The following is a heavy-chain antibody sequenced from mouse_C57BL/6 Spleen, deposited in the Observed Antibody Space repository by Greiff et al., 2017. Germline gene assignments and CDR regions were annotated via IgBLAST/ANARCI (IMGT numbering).Heavy chain of an antibody. V-gene: IGHV1-54*01. Sequence: QVQLQQSGAELVRPGTSVKVSCKASGYAFTNYLIEWVKQRPGQGLEWSGVINPGSGGTKYNEKFKGKATLTADKSSSTAYMQLSSLTSEDSAVYFCARTGTLYAMDYWGQGTSVTVSS. D-gene: IGHD4-1*01. CDR2: INPGSGGT. CDR3: ARTGTLYAMDY. J-gene: IGHJ4*01. CDR1: GYAFTNYL.